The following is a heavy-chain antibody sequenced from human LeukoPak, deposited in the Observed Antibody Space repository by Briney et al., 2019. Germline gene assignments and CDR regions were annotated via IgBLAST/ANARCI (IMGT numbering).Heavy chain of an antibody. CDR1: GFTFSSYG. V-gene: IGHV3-23*01. CDR2: ISDSGGST. J-gene: IGHJ3*02. CDR3: AKDTSGGEYYDSSGYYYGDAFDI. D-gene: IGHD3-22*01. Sequence: GGSLRLSCAASGFTFSSYGMSWARQAPGKGLEWVSAISDSGGSTYYADSVKGRFTISRDNSKNTLYLQMNSLRAEDTAVYYCAKDTSGGEYYDSSGYYYGDAFDIWGQGTMVTVSS.